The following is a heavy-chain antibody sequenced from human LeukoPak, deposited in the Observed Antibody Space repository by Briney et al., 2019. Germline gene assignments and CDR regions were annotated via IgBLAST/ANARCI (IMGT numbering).Heavy chain of an antibody. D-gene: IGHD6-19*01. J-gene: IGHJ4*02. CDR3: ARVLCCVAGTHSFDY. CDR2: IYHSGST. Sequence: SETLSLTCAVSGGSISSSNWWSWVRQPPGKGLEWIGEIYHSGSTNYNPSLKSRVTISVDKSKNQFSLKLSSVTAADTAVYYCARVLCCVAGTHSFDYWGQGTLVTVSS. CDR1: GGSISSSNW. V-gene: IGHV4-4*02.